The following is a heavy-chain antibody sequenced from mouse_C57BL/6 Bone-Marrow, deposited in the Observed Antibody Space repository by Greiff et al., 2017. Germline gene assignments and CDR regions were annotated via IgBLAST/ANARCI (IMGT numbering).Heavy chain of an antibody. V-gene: IGHV5-4*03. CDR2: ISDGGSYT. CDR3: ARGLTTRLDY. Sequence: EVKVEESGGGLVKPGGSLKLSCAASGFTFSSYAMSWVSQTPEKRLEWVATISDGGSYTYYPDNVKGRFTISRDNAKNNLYLQMSHLKSEDTAMYYCARGLTTRLDYWGQGTTLTVSS. CDR1: GFTFSSYA. J-gene: IGHJ2*01. D-gene: IGHD2-1*01.